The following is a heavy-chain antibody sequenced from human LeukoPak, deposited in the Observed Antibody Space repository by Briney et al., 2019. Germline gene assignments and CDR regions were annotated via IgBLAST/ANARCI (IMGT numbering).Heavy chain of an antibody. D-gene: IGHD4-17*01. V-gene: IGHV3-23*01. CDR1: GGSISSYY. J-gene: IGHJ3*02. CDR2: ISAGGDTT. CDR3: AKDVLYGDYDDAFDI. Sequence: ETLSLTCTVSGGSISSYYWSWVRQAPGKGLEWVSIISAGGDTTYYADSVRGRFTISRDNSKNTLYLQMNSLRAEDTAVYYCAKDVLYGDYDDAFDIWGQGTMVTVSS.